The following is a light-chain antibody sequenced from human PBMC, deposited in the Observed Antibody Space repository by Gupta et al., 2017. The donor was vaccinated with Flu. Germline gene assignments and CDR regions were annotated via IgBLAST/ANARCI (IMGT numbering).Light chain of an antibody. CDR1: EGGSSY. V-gene: IGKV3-11*01. Sequence: DIVLTQSPATLSLSPGERATLSCSASEGGSSYLAWYQKQPGPPRRILIDEAYNGATSIPAWFSGRGSGTVFTTTISRVEQEDVADYYRQQSSYPPLTFGGGTQVEIK. J-gene: IGKJ4*01. CDR2: EAY. CDR3: QQSSYPPLT.